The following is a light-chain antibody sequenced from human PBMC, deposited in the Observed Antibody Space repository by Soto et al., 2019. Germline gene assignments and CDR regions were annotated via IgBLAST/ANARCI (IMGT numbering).Light chain of an antibody. J-gene: IGKJ1*01. CDR3: QQYNSYSK. V-gene: IGKV1-5*01. Sequence: DIQMTQSPSSLSASVLYIVTITFRASQSISYWLAWYQQKPGKPPKLLIYDASSLESGVPSRFSGSGSGTEFTLTISSLQPDDFATYYCQQYNSYSKFGQGTKVDIK. CDR1: QSISYW. CDR2: DAS.